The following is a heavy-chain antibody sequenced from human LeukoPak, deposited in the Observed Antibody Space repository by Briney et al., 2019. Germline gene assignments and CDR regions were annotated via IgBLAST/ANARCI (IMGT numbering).Heavy chain of an antibody. CDR2: IKSKTDGGTT. CDR3: TTDYDILTGSNWFDP. V-gene: IGHV3-15*01. Sequence: GGSLRLSCAASGFTFSNAWMSWVRQAPGRGLEWVGRIKSKTDGGTTDYAAPVKGRFTISRDDSKNTLYLQMNSLKTEDTAVYYCTTDYDILTGSNWFDPWGQGTLVTVSS. CDR1: GFTFSNAW. D-gene: IGHD3-9*01. J-gene: IGHJ5*02.